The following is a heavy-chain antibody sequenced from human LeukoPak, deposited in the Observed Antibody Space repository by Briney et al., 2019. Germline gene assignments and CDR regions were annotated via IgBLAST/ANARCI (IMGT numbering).Heavy chain of an antibody. CDR3: ARDGDTVLTRGYYYYMDV. CDR1: GFTFSSYT. Sequence: PGGSLRLSRAASGFTFSSYTMNWVRQAPGKGLEWVSSISTSSSYIYYADSVKGRFTISRDNAKKSLYLQMNSLRAEDTAVYYCARDGDTVLTRGYYYYMDVWGKGTTVTVSS. D-gene: IGHD4-23*01. J-gene: IGHJ6*03. V-gene: IGHV3-21*01. CDR2: ISTSSSYI.